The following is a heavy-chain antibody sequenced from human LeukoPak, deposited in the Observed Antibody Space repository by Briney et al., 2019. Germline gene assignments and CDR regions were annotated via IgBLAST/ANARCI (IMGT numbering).Heavy chain of an antibody. CDR1: GSISGYY. CDR3: ARQKCTSASCLTKNAFDI. CDR2: IYTSGST. D-gene: IGHD2-2*01. V-gene: IGHV4-4*09. J-gene: IGHJ3*02. Sequence: SETLSLTCTASGSISGYYWSWIRPPPGKGLEWIGYIYTSGSTNYNPSLESRVTISVDTSKNQFSLDLSSVTAADTAVYYCARQKCTSASCLTKNAFDIWGQGTMVTVSS.